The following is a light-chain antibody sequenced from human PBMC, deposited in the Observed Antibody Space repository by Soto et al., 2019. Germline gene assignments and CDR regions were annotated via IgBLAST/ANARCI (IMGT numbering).Light chain of an antibody. CDR3: QQYTTYPYT. CDR2: DAS. Sequence: DIQMTQSPSTLSASVGDRAAITCRASQSVTNWLAWYQQKPGKAPNLLIYDASRLQSGIPSRFSGSGSGTEFTLTISSLQPDDFATYYCQQYTTYPYTFGQGTK. V-gene: IGKV1-5*01. CDR1: QSVTNW. J-gene: IGKJ2*01.